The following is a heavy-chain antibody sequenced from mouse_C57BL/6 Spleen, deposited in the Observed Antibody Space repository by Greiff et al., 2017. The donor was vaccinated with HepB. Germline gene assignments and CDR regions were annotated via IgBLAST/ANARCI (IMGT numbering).Heavy chain of an antibody. V-gene: IGHV1-18*01. CDR1: GYTFTDYN. CDR3: ARRDNWEDYFDY. Sequence: VQLQQSGPELVKPGASVKIPCKASGYTFTDYNMDWVKQSHGKSLEWIGDINPNNGGTIYNQKFKGKATLTVDKSSSTAYMELRSLTSEDTAVYYCARRDNWEDYFDYWGQGTTLTVSS. J-gene: IGHJ2*01. CDR2: INPNNGGT. D-gene: IGHD4-1*02.